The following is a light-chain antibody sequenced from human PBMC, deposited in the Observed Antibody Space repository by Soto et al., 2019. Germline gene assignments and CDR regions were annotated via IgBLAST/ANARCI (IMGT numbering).Light chain of an antibody. CDR1: GSNIGVYNY. CDR2: EVF. V-gene: IGLV2-14*01. Sequence: QSVLTQPASVSASPGQSITISCTGTGSNIGVYNYVSWYQQYPGKAPKLLIYEVFNRPSGVSTRFSGSKSGDTASLTISGLQTEDEADYYCLSYADTAYVLGPATKVTV. J-gene: IGLJ1*01. CDR3: LSYADTAYV.